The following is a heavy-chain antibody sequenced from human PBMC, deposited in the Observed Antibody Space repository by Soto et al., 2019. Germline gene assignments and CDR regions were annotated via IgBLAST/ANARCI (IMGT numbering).Heavy chain of an antibody. D-gene: IGHD3-10*01. J-gene: IGHJ5*02. V-gene: IGHV4-39*02. Sequence: XVIMSLTGTVSGDSITSGGNSWGWIRRPPGKGLEWIGTLDYSGGTTYNPSLSSRVTISPDTSKIRFAPRLTSVTAADTAVYYCARRPPLYASESSKFDPWGQGFLVTVSS. CDR1: GDSITSGGNS. CDR3: ARRPPLYASESSKFDP. CDR2: LDYSGGT.